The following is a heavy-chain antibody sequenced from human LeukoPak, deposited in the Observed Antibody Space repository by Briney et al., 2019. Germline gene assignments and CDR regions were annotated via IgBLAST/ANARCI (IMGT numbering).Heavy chain of an antibody. CDR3: ARDVVRGVRSFDY. V-gene: IGHV1-2*02. Sequence: ASVKVSCKASGYTFTGYYMHWVRQAPGQGLEWMGWINPNSGGTNYAQKFQGRVPMTRDTSISTAYMELSRLRSDDTAVYYCARDVVRGVRSFDYWGQGTLVTVSS. CDR2: INPNSGGT. J-gene: IGHJ4*02. CDR1: GYTFTGYY. D-gene: IGHD3-10*01.